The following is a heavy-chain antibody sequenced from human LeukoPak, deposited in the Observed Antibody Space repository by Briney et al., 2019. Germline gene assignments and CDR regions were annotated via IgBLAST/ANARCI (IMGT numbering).Heavy chain of an antibody. CDR3: ATLIHSSGYYYYDY. Sequence: GGSLRLSCAASGFTFSSYWMSWVRQAPGKGLEWVANIKQDGSEKYYVDSVKGRFIISRDNAKNSLYLQMNSLRAEDTAVYYCATLIHSSGYYYYDYWGQGTLVTVS. J-gene: IGHJ4*02. V-gene: IGHV3-7*01. D-gene: IGHD3-22*01. CDR2: IKQDGSEK. CDR1: GFTFSSYW.